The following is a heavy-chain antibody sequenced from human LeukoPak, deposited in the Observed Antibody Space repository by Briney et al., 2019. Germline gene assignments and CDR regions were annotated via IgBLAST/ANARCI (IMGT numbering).Heavy chain of an antibody. CDR3: AGRIVGADYPLDY. Sequence: SETLSLTCTVYGGSFSGYYWSWIRQPPGKGLEWIGEINHSGSTNYNPSLKSRVTISVDTSKNQFSLKLSSVTAADTAVYYCAGRIVGADYPLDYWGQGTLVTVSS. J-gene: IGHJ4*02. V-gene: IGHV4-34*01. CDR1: GGSFSGYY. CDR2: INHSGST. D-gene: IGHD1-26*01.